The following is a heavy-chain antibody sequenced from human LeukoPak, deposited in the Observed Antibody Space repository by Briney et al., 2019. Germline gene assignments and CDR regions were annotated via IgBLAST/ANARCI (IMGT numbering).Heavy chain of an antibody. Sequence: ASVKVSCKASGYTLTGDYMHWVRQAPGQGLEWMGRINPNSGGTNYAQKFQGRVTMTRDTSISTAYMELSRLRSDDTAVYYCARTGWYGPYYFDYWGQGTLVTVSS. V-gene: IGHV1-2*06. CDR2: INPNSGGT. D-gene: IGHD6-19*01. CDR1: GYTLTGDY. CDR3: ARTGWYGPYYFDY. J-gene: IGHJ4*02.